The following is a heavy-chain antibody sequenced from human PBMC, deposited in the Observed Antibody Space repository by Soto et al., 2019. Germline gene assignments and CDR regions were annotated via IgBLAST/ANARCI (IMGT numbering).Heavy chain of an antibody. Sequence: SVKVSCKASGGTFSSYTISWVRQAPGQGLEWMGRIIPILGIANYAQKFQGRVTITADKSTSTAYMELSSLRSEDTAVYYCAREGSAVAGRLDVCGQATTVTVPS. CDR3: AREGSAVAGRLDV. CDR1: GGTFSSYT. D-gene: IGHD6-19*01. V-gene: IGHV1-69*04. CDR2: IIPILGIA. J-gene: IGHJ6*02.